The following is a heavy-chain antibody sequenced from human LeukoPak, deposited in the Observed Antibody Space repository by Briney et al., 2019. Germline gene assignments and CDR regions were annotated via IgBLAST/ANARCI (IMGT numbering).Heavy chain of an antibody. D-gene: IGHD6-19*01. V-gene: IGHV1-69*13. J-gene: IGHJ4*02. CDR2: IIPIFGTA. CDR1: GGTFSSYA. CDR3: ARRRAVAGTYYFDY. Sequence: SVKVSFKASGGTFSSYAISWVRQAPGQGLEWMGGIIPIFGTANYAQKFQSRVTITADESTSTAYMELSSLRSEDTAVYYCARRRAVAGTYYFDYWGQGTLVTVSS.